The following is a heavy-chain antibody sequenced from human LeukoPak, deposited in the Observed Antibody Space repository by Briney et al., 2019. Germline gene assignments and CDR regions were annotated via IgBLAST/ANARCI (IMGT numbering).Heavy chain of an antibody. V-gene: IGHV5-51*01. CDR2: IYPDDSDT. D-gene: IGHD2-15*01. CDR3: ARGGYCSGGSCWSYFQD. CDR1: GYNFPNYW. Sequence: GESLKISCKGSGYNFPNYWIGWVRQMPGKGLEWMGIIYPDDSDTRYSPSFQGQVIISADKSISTAYLQWISLKASDTAMYYCARGGYCSGGSCWSYFQDWGQGTLVTVSS. J-gene: IGHJ1*01.